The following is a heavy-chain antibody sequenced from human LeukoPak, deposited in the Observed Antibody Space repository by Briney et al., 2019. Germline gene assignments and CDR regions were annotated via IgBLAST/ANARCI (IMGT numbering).Heavy chain of an antibody. J-gene: IGHJ6*03. CDR2: IYYSGST. CDR1: GGSISSSSYY. V-gene: IGHV4-39*07. CDR3: ARGGATYYYYYYYMDV. Sequence: SETLSLTCTVSGGSISSSSYYWGWIRQPPGKGLEWIGSIYYSGSTYYNPSLKSRVTISVDTSKNQFSLKLSSVTAADTAVYYCARGGATYYYYYYYMDVWGKGTTVTVSS.